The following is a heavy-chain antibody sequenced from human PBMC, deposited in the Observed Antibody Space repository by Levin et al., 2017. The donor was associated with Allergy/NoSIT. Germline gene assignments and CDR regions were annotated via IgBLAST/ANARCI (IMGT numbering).Heavy chain of an antibody. CDR2: IIPIFGTA. J-gene: IGHJ4*02. Sequence: KISCKASGGTFSSYAISWVRQAPGQGLEWMGGIIPIFGTANYAQKFQGRVTITADKSTSTAYMELSSLRSEDTAVYYCGWGYNRFDYWGQGTLVTVSS. D-gene: IGHD5-18*01. CDR1: GGTFSSYA. CDR3: GWGYNRFDY. V-gene: IGHV1-69*06.